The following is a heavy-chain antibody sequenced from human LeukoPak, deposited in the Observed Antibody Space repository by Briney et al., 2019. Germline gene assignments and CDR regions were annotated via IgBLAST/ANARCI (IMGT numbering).Heavy chain of an antibody. D-gene: IGHD5-24*01. V-gene: IGHV4-4*02. CDR3: ARGWLQSGFDY. J-gene: IGHJ4*02. CDR1: GGSISSSNW. CDR2: IYHSGST. Sequence: SETLSLTCAVSGGSISSSNWWSWVRRPPGKGLEWIGEIYHSGSTNYNPSLKSRVTISVDKSKNQFSLQLNSVTPEDAAVYYCARGWLQSGFDYWAQGTLVTVSS.